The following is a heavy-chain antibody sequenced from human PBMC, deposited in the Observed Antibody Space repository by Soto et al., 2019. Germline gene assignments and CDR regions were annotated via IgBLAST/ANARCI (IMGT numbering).Heavy chain of an antibody. CDR2: IKRKTDGGTT. CDR1: GFTVSSNY. Sequence: GGSLRLSCAASGFTVSSNYMSWVRQAPGKGLEWVGRIKRKTDGGTTDYAAPVKGRFTISRDDSKNTLYLLMNSLKTEDTAVYYCNTGLYGSGSSGGMDVWGQGTTVTVSS. V-gene: IGHV3-15*01. J-gene: IGHJ6*02. CDR3: NTGLYGSGSSGGMDV. D-gene: IGHD3-10*01.